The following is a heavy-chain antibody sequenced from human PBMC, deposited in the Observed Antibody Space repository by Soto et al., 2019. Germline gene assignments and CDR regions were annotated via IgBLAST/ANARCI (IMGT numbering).Heavy chain of an antibody. CDR3: ARGRIVASIHDAFEI. CDR1: GYPFTSYG. Sequence: QGQLLQSGDEVKTPGASVRVSCRASGYPFTSYGISWVRQAPGQGLEWVAWISAYNGKRDTAQKFQDRVSMTLDTSTDTAHMDLRDLTSAYTAVYYCARGRIVASIHDAFEIWGQGTKVTVSS. J-gene: IGHJ3*02. V-gene: IGHV1-18*01. D-gene: IGHD5-12*01. CDR2: ISAYNGKR.